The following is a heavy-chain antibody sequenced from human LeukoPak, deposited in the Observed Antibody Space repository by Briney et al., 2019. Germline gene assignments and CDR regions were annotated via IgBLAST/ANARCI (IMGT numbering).Heavy chain of an antibody. D-gene: IGHD2-15*01. Sequence: SETLSLTCTVSGGSISNYYWSWIRQPAGKGLEWIGSIYSTGTTNYNPSLKSRVTMSVDTSKNQFSLKMSSVTAADTAVYYCARVVAATHFDYWGQGTLVTVSS. CDR2: IYSTGTT. V-gene: IGHV4-4*07. CDR3: ARVVAATHFDY. J-gene: IGHJ4*02. CDR1: GGSISNYY.